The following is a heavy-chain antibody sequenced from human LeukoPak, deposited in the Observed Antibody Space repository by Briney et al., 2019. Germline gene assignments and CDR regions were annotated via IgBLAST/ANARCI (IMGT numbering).Heavy chain of an antibody. CDR1: GFTFSNYA. J-gene: IGHJ5*01. CDR3: ARGTLEHCSGASCYPLDS. D-gene: IGHD2-15*01. CDR2: VTGSGGDT. Sequence: GGSLRLSCAASGFTFSNYAMSWVRQTPGKGLECASVVTGSGGDTYYTGSVNGRFTISRDNSKNTLYLQMNSLRAEDTAVYYCARGTLEHCSGASCYPLDSWGQGTLVTVSS. V-gene: IGHV3-23*01.